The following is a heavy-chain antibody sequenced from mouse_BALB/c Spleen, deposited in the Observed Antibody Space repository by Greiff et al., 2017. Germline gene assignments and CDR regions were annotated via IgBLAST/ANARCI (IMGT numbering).Heavy chain of an antibody. CDR2: INPGSGGT. CDR3: ARGWSYYAMDY. CDR1: GYAFTNYL. D-gene: IGHD1-1*02. V-gene: IGHV1-54*01. Sequence: QVHVKQSGAELVRPGTSVKVSCKASGYAFTNYLIEWVKQRPGQGLEWIGVINPGSGGTNYNEKFKGKATLTADKSSSTAYMQLSSLTSDDAAVYFCARGWSYYAMDYWGQGTSVTVSS. J-gene: IGHJ4*01.